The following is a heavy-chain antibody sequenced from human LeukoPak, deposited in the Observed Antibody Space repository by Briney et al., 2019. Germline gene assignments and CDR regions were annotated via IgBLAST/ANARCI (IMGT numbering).Heavy chain of an antibody. J-gene: IGHJ1*01. V-gene: IGHV4-4*07. Sequence: SETLSLTCTVSGGSIISYNWNWIRQPAGKGLEWIGRIYSSGSTNYNPSLKSRVTMSLDTSKNQFSLKLSSVTAADTAVYYCATDYTGSSYSAEYFQLWGQGTLVTVSS. D-gene: IGHD4-23*01. CDR2: IYSSGST. CDR3: ATDYTGSSYSAEYFQL. CDR1: GGSIISYN.